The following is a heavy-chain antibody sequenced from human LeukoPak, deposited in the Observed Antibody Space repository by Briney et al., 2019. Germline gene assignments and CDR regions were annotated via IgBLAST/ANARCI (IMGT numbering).Heavy chain of an antibody. Sequence: KPGGSLRLSCAASGFTFSDYYMSWIRQAPGKGLEWVSYISSSGSTIHYADSVKGRFTISRDNAKKSLYLQMNSLKVEDTAVYYCAREGSRSRSPNSGYVLDYWGQGTLVTVSS. J-gene: IGHJ4*02. V-gene: IGHV3-11*01. CDR2: ISSSGSTI. CDR1: GFTFSDYY. D-gene: IGHD5-12*01. CDR3: AREGSRSRSPNSGYVLDY.